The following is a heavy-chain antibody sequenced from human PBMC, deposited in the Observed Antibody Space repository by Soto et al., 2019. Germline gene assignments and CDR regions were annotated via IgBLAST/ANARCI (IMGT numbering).Heavy chain of an antibody. Sequence: EVQLVESGGGLVQPGGSLRLSCAVSGFDVSTNHMTWVRQAPGKGLEWVSIIYSGGATDYVASVKGRLTISRDNSENTLHLQMNSLRGEDTAKYYCVRNYGAVWGQGTTVIVSS. V-gene: IGHV3-66*01. CDR3: VRNYGAV. D-gene: IGHD3-16*01. CDR1: GFDVSTNH. CDR2: IYSGGAT. J-gene: IGHJ6*02.